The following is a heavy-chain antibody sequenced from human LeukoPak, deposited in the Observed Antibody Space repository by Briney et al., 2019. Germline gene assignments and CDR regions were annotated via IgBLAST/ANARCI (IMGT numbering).Heavy chain of an antibody. J-gene: IGHJ3*02. V-gene: IGHV4-59*01. CDR2: IHYSGST. Sequence: SETLSLTCTVSGGSISSYYWSWIRQPPGKGLEWIASIHYSGSTNSNPSLKTRVTISVDTSKDQFSLKLSSVTAADTAVYYCARSGSYDSSGYYYHAFDIWGQGTMVTVSS. CDR3: ARSGSYDSSGYYYHAFDI. D-gene: IGHD3-22*01. CDR1: GGSISSYY.